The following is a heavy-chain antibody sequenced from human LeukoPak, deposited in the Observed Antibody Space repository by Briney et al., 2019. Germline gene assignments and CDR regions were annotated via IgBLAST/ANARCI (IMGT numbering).Heavy chain of an antibody. V-gene: IGHV3-23*01. CDR1: GFTFSSYA. CDR2: ISGSGGST. CDR3: VLKFSSSWTYYASFDY. Sequence: GGSLRLSRAASGFTFSSYAMSWVRQAPGKGLEWVSAISGSGGSTYYADSVKGRFTISRDNSKNTLYLQMNSLRAEDTAVYYCVLKFSSSWTYYASFDYWGQGTLVTVSS. D-gene: IGHD6-13*01. J-gene: IGHJ4*02.